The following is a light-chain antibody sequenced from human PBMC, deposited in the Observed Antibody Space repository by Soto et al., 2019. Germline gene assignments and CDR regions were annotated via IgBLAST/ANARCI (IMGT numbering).Light chain of an antibody. V-gene: IGLV1-44*01. CDR2: TDN. J-gene: IGLJ1*01. CDR3: AAWDGSLNAYV. CDR1: SSNIGSNA. Sequence: QSVLTQPPSASGTPGQRVTISCSGSSSNIGSNAVNWYQQFPGTAPKLLIYTDNQRPSGVPVRFSGSKSGTSASLAISGLQSEDEADYFCAAWDGSLNAYVFGTGTKVTVL.